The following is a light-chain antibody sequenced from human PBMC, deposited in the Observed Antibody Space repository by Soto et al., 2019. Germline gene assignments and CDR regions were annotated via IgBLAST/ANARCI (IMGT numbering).Light chain of an antibody. CDR3: HSYASSLSVV. CDR1: SSNIGAGYD. J-gene: IGLJ2*01. Sequence: QSVVTQPPSVSGAPGQRVTISCTGSSSNIGAGYDVHWYQQLPGTAPKLLIYGNSNRPSGVPDRFSGSKSGTSASLAITGLQAEDEADYSCHSYASSLSVVFGGGTKVTVL. CDR2: GNS. V-gene: IGLV1-40*01.